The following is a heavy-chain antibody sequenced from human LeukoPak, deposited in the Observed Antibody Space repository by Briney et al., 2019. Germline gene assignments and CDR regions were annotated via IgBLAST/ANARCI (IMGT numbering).Heavy chain of an antibody. V-gene: IGHV4-59*08. CDR2: IYYSGST. D-gene: IGHD2-15*01. CDR1: GGSISSYY. Sequence: PSETLSLTCTVSGGSISSYYWSWIRRPPGKGLEWIGYIYYSGSTNYNPSLKSRVTISVDTSKNQFSLKLSSVTAADTAVYYCARQAGSGPAWFDPWGQGTLVTVSS. CDR3: ARQAGSGPAWFDP. J-gene: IGHJ5*02.